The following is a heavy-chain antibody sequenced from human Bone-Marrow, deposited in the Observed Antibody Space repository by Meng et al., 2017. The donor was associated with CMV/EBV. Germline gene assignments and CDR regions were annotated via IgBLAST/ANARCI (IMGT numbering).Heavy chain of an antibody. CDR1: GYTFTSYG. J-gene: IGHJ6*02. CDR3: ARDSYIVVVPAAIDYYGMEV. V-gene: IGHV1-18*01. Sequence: ASVKVSCKASGYTFTSYGISWVRQAPGQGLEWMGWISAYNGNTNYAQKLQGRVTMTTDTSTSTAYMELRSLRSDDTAVYYCARDSYIVVVPAAIDYYGMEVWGQGTTVTVSS. D-gene: IGHD2-2*01. CDR2: ISAYNGNT.